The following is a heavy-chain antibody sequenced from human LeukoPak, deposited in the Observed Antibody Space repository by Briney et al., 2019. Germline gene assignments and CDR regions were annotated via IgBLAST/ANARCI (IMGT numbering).Heavy chain of an antibody. J-gene: IGHJ4*02. CDR2: ISAYNGNT. CDR1: GYTFTSYG. D-gene: IGHD3-22*01. Sequence: ASVKVSCKASGYTFTSYGISWVRQAPGQGLEWMGWISAYNGNTNYAQKLQGRVTMTTDTSTSTAYMELRSLRSDDTAAYYCARPYYDSSAPPYDYWGQGTLVTVSS. V-gene: IGHV1-18*01. CDR3: ARPYYDSSAPPYDY.